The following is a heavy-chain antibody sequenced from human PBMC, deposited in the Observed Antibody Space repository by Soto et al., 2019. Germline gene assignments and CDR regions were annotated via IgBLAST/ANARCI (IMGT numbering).Heavy chain of an antibody. Sequence: QVQLVQSGAEVKKPGASVKVSCKASGYTFTSYGISWVRQAPGQGLEWMGWISAYNGNTNYAQKLQGRVTMTTDTSTSTADMELRSLRSDDTAVYYCARDGGYYDFWSGYYWADYYYYGMDVWGQGTTVTVSS. V-gene: IGHV1-18*01. D-gene: IGHD3-3*01. J-gene: IGHJ6*02. CDR3: ARDGGYYDFWSGYYWADYYYYGMDV. CDR1: GYTFTSYG. CDR2: ISAYNGNT.